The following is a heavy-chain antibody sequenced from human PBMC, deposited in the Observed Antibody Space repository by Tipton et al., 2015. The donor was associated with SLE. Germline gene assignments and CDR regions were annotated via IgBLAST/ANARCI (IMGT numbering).Heavy chain of an antibody. CDR2: VNPGGGST. Sequence: QSGPEVKKPGASVKVSCKASGYTFTYHHMHWVRQAPGQGLEWMGIVNPGGGSTTYAQKFQGRVTMTRDTSTSTVYIELSSLTSEDTAVYYCAREGGGSFYYWGQGTLITVSS. V-gene: IGHV1-46*01. CDR1: GYTFTYHH. D-gene: IGHD1-26*01. CDR3: AREGGGSFYY. J-gene: IGHJ4*02.